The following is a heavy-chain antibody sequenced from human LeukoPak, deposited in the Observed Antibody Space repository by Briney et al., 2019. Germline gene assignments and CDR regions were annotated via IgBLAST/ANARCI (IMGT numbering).Heavy chain of an antibody. CDR3: AKSQGYGEYWRAFDI. V-gene: IGHV4-4*09. Sequence: SETLSLTCTVSGGSISDYYWSWIRQPPGQGLEWIGYIYVTGTTNYHPSLKSRVTISIDTSKSQISLELTSVTAADTAVYYCAKSQGYGEYWRAFDIWGQGTTVIVSS. CDR1: GGSISDYY. D-gene: IGHD4-17*01. CDR2: IYVTGTT. J-gene: IGHJ3*02.